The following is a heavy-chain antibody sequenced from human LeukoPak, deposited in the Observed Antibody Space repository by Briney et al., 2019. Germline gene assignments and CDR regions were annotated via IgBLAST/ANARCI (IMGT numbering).Heavy chain of an antibody. CDR2: IYYSGST. J-gene: IGHJ3*02. V-gene: IGHV4-31*03. D-gene: IGHD4-17*01. CDR3: ARKNGDYLGAFDI. CDR1: GGSISSGGYY. Sequence: PSETLSLTCTVSGGSISSGGYYWSWIRQHPGKGLEWIGYIYYSGSTYYNPSLKSRVTISVDTSKNQFSLKLSSVTAADTAVYYCARKNGDYLGAFDIWGQGTMVTVPS.